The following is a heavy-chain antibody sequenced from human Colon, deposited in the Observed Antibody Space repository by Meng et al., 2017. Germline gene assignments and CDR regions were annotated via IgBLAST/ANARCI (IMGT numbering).Heavy chain of an antibody. J-gene: IGHJ4*02. D-gene: IGHD6-6*01. V-gene: IGHV4-34*01. CDR2: INHSGRT. Sequence: QVQLQQWGAGLLKPSETLSLTCVVYGASFSGYYWSGVRQPPGKGLEWFGEINHSGRTNYNPSLKSRLTISVDTSKNQFSLNLRSVTAADTAVYFCGRPEGRWGQGTLVTVSS. CDR3: GRPEGR. CDR1: GASFSGYY.